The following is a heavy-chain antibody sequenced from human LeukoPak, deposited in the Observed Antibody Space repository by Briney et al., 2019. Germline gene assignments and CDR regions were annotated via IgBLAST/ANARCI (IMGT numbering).Heavy chain of an antibody. CDR2: ISAYNGNT. CDR3: AREVLTYYYGSGSAYYFDY. Sequence: ASVKVSCKASGYTFTSYGIGWVRQAPGQGLEWMGWISAYNGNTNYAQKLQGRVTMTTDTSTSTAYMELRSLRSDDTAVYYCAREVLTYYYGSGSAYYFDYWGQGTLVTVSS. J-gene: IGHJ4*02. CDR1: GYTFTSYG. V-gene: IGHV1-18*04. D-gene: IGHD3-10*01.